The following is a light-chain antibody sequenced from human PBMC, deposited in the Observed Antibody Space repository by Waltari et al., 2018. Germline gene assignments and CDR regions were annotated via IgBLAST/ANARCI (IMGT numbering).Light chain of an antibody. CDR2: DVS. Sequence: QSALTQPASVSGSPGQSITISCTGTSSDVGTYNYVSWYQHHPGKAPRLMIYDVSNRPSWVSTLFSGSKSGNTASLTISGLQAEDEADYSCSSSTSSNTLVFGGGTKLTVL. V-gene: IGLV2-14*03. CDR1: SSDVGTYNY. CDR3: SSSTSSNTLV. J-gene: IGLJ2*01.